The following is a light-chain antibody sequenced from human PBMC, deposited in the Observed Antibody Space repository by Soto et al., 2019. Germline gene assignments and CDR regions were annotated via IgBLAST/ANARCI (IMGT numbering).Light chain of an antibody. Sequence: QLVLTQSPSASASLGASVKLTCTLSSGHSSYAIAWHQQQPEKGTRYLMKLNSDGSHSKGDGIPDRFSGSSSGAERYLTISSLQSEDEADYYCQNWGTGIVVFGGGTKLTVL. CDR3: QNWGTGIVV. CDR1: SGHSSYA. V-gene: IGLV4-69*01. J-gene: IGLJ2*01. CDR2: LNSDGSH.